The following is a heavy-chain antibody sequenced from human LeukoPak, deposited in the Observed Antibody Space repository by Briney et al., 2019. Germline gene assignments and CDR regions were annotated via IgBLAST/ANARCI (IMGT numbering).Heavy chain of an antibody. Sequence: GWSLRLSCAASGFTFSSYAMSWVRQAPGKGLEWVSAISGSGGSTYYAASVKGRFTISRDNSKNTLYLQMNSLRAEDTAVYYCAKDRPYRTAEYFQHWGQGTLVTVSS. CDR1: GFTFSSYA. CDR2: ISGSGGST. V-gene: IGHV3-23*01. CDR3: AKDRPYRTAEYFQH. J-gene: IGHJ1*01.